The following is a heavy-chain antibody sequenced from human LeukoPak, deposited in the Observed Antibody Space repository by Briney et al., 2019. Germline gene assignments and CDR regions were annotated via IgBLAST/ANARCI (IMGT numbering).Heavy chain of an antibody. Sequence: SETLSLTCTVSDGSVSSSSYYWGWIRQPPGKGLEWIGSIYYSGHTYYNPSLKSRVTISVDTSKNQFSLKLSSVTAADTAVYYCARDHGAFDIWGQGTMVTVSS. CDR2: IYYSGHT. V-gene: IGHV4-39*07. CDR1: DGSVSSSSYY. CDR3: ARDHGAFDI. J-gene: IGHJ3*02.